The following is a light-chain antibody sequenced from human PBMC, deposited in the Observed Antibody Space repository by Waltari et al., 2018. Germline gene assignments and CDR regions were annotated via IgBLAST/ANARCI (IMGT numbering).Light chain of an antibody. Sequence: QLVLTQPPSASASLGASVKLTCTLTSPHRSSAIASVNHQPEKGPRYLMRVNSDGSHIKGDGISDRFSGSSSGAERHLSISSLQSEDEADYYCQTWGTGTYVFGSGTTLTVL. V-gene: IGLV4-69*01. J-gene: IGLJ1*01. CDR3: QTWGTGTYV. CDR1: SPHRSSA. CDR2: VNSDGSH.